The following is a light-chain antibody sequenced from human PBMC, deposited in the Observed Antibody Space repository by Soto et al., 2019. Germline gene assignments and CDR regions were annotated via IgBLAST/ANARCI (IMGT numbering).Light chain of an antibody. V-gene: IGKV1-39*01. J-gene: IGKJ1*01. CDR3: QQTYNPPRT. Sequence: DIQLTQSPSSLSASVGARVTITCRASETIARYLNWYQQKPGKAPNLLIYAASTLKSGFPSRFSGTGSGTDFTLTISRLQPEDFATYYCQQTYNPPRTVGQGTKVDIK. CDR2: AAS. CDR1: ETIARY.